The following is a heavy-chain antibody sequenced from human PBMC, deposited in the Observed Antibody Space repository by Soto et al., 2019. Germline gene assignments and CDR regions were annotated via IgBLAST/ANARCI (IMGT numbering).Heavy chain of an antibody. J-gene: IGHJ4*02. CDR1: GYTFTLFG. CDR2: ISPYNGDT. Sequence: QVQLVPSGAEVKKPGASVKVSCTTSGYTFTLFGITWVRQAPGQGLEWMGWISPYNGDTKYSEKREGRVTLTTDTSTDTAYMELTSLTSDDTAEYYCARGGQYRYFDYWGQGTLVTVSS. CDR3: ARGGQYRYFDY. V-gene: IGHV1-18*01. D-gene: IGHD2-2*02.